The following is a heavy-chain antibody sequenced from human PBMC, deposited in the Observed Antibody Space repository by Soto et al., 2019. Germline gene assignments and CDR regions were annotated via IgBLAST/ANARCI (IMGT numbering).Heavy chain of an antibody. CDR2: IYSGGST. CDR1: GFTVSSNY. Sequence: GGSLRLSCAASGFTVSSNYMSWVRQAPGKGLEWVSVIYSGGSTYYADSVKGRFTISRDNSKNTLYLQMNSLRAEDTAVYYCARDNRILGYCSGGSCPYGMDVWGQGTTVTVSS. V-gene: IGHV3-53*01. CDR3: ARDNRILGYCSGGSCPYGMDV. J-gene: IGHJ6*02. D-gene: IGHD2-15*01.